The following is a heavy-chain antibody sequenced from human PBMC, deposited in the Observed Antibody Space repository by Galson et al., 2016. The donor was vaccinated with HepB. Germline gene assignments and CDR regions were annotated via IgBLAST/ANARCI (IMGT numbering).Heavy chain of an antibody. CDR3: ARDGDVPSDYYDSSGRGYVDY. V-gene: IGHV3-30*04. CDR2: ISYDGSKK. D-gene: IGHD3-22*01. J-gene: IGHJ4*02. CDR1: GFRFSGYA. Sequence: SLRLSCAASGFRFSGYAMHWVRQAPGKGLEWVAVISYDGSKKYYADSVKGRFTISRDNSKNTLYLQMNSLRAEDTAVYYCARDGDVPSDYYDSSGRGYVDYWGQGTLVSVSS.